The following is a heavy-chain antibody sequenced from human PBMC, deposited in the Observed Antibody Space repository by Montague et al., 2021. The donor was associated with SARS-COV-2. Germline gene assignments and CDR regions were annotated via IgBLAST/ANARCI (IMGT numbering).Heavy chain of an antibody. Sequence: SETLSLTCAVYGGSLSGYHWSWIRQPPGKGLEWIGEIGPSGSTNYNPSXXSRVIISLDTSKNQFSLKLSSVTAADTAVYYCARGLIDITMMVVVFTGASLYFDYWGQGILVTVSS. J-gene: IGHJ4*02. V-gene: IGHV4-34*01. D-gene: IGHD3-22*01. CDR1: GGSLSGYH. CDR2: IGPSGST. CDR3: ARGLIDITMMVVVFTGASLYFDY.